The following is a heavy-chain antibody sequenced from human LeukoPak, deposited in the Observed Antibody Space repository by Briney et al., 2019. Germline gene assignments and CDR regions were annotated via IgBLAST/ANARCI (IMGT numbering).Heavy chain of an antibody. Sequence: GRSLRLSCAASGFTFSSYGMHWVRQAPGKGLEWVAVIWYDGSNKYYADSVKGRFTISRDNSKNTLYLQMNSLRAEDTAVYYCARWSIAALSLDYWGQGTLVTVS. D-gene: IGHD6-6*01. CDR2: IWYDGSNK. J-gene: IGHJ4*02. CDR1: GFTFSSYG. V-gene: IGHV3-33*01. CDR3: ARWSIAALSLDY.